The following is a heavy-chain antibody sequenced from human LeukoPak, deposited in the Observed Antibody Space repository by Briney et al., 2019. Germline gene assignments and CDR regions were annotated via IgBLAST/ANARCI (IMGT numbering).Heavy chain of an antibody. Sequence: GGSLRLSCAASGFTFSSYAMRWVRQAAGKGLEWVAVISYDGSNKYYADSVKGRFTISRDNARDTLYLQMNSLRVDDTAVYYCARVRGGNWGRGTLVTVSS. J-gene: IGHJ1*01. CDR1: GFTFSSYA. V-gene: IGHV3-30-3*01. CDR3: ARVRGGN. CDR2: ISYDGSNK. D-gene: IGHD2/OR15-2a*01.